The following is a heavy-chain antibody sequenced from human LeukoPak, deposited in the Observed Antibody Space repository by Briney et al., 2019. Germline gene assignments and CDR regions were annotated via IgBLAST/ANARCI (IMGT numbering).Heavy chain of an antibody. CDR1: GFTFDDYG. J-gene: IGHJ6*03. D-gene: IGHD1-14*01. CDR3: ARGAGTPLYYYYYYYMDV. CDR2: INWNGGST. V-gene: IGHV3-20*04. Sequence: GGSLRLSCAASGFTFDDYGMSWVRQAPGKGLEWVSGINWNGGSTGYADSVKGRFTISRDNAKNSLYLQMNSLRAEDTALYYCARGAGTPLYYYYYYYMDVWGKGTTVTVSS.